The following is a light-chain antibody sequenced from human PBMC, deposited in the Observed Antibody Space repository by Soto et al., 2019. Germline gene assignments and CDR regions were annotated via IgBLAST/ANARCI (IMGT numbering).Light chain of an antibody. CDR1: QSISMY. J-gene: IGKJ1*01. CDR3: QHYNSYGT. V-gene: IGKV1-17*01. Sequence: IQMTQSPSSLSASVVCRFTITFRASQSISMYLNWYQQKPGKAPKLLIYAASSLQSGVPSRFSGSGSGTEFTLTISSVQPDDFASYYCQHYNSYGTFGQGTKVDIK. CDR2: AAS.